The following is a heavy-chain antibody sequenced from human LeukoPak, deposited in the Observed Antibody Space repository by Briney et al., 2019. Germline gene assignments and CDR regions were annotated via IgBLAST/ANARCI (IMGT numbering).Heavy chain of an antibody. CDR3: ARGDVHYGSGSYYNFFDY. D-gene: IGHD3-10*01. CDR1: GGTFSSYA. CDR2: IIPIFGTA. J-gene: IGHJ4*02. V-gene: IGHV1-69*13. Sequence: SVKVSCKASGGTFSSYAISWVRQAPGQGLEWMGGIIPIFGTANYAQKFQGRVTITADESTSTAYMELSSLRSEDTAVYYCARGDVHYGSGSYYNFFDYWGQGTLVTVSS.